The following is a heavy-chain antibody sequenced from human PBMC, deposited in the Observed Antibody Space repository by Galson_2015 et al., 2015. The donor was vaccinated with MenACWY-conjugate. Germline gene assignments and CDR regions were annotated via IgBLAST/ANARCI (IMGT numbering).Heavy chain of an antibody. CDR3: FAINSGIDY. D-gene: IGHD5-12*01. Sequence: SLRLSCAASGFTFSRCAMHWVRQAPGKGLEWVAVIWYDGSKTYYADSVKGRFTISRDNSKNTAYLQMNSLRAEDTAIYYCFAINSGIDYWGQGTLVTVSS. CDR1: GFTFSRCA. V-gene: IGHV3-33*01. CDR2: IWYDGSKT. J-gene: IGHJ4*02.